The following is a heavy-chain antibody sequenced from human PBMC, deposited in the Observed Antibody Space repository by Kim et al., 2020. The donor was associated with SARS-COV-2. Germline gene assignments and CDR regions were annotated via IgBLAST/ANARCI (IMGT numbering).Heavy chain of an antibody. J-gene: IGHJ2*01. CDR1: GFTFSSYS. CDR3: ARPSLAGDFDL. D-gene: IGHD7-27*01. CDR2: ISSSSSYI. Sequence: GGSLRLSCAASGFTFSSYSMNWVHQAPGKGLEWVSSISSSSSYIYYADSVKCRFTISRDNAKNSLYLQMNSLRAEDTAVYYCARPSLAGDFDLWGRGTLVTVSS. V-gene: IGHV3-21*01.